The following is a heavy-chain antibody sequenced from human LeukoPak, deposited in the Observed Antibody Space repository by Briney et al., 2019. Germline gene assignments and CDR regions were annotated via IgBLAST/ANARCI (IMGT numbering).Heavy chain of an antibody. CDR3: ARGWVETSSWEEYFDY. D-gene: IGHD6-13*01. J-gene: IGHJ4*02. CDR2: ISAYNGNT. Sequence: ASVKVSCKASGYTFNSYGISWVRQAPGQGLEWMGWISAYNGNTNYAQKLQGRVTMTTDTSTSTAYMELRSLRSDDTAVYYCARGWVETSSWEEYFDYWGQGTLVTVSS. V-gene: IGHV1-18*01. CDR1: GYTFNSYG.